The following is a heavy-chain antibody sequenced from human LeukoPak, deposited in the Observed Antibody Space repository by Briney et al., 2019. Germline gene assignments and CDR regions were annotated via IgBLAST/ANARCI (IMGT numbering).Heavy chain of an antibody. D-gene: IGHD4-11*01. CDR2: IHHSVGI. CDR1: GGFISSGNW. CDR3: ARKGPVTIADY. Sequence: SGTLSLTCAVSGGFISSGNWWGWFRQPTGKGLEWIGEIHHSVGINYNPSLKSRIAISMDKSKNHFSLDVTSMTAADTAMYYCARKGPVTIADYWGRGTLVTVSS. V-gene: IGHV4-4*02. J-gene: IGHJ4*02.